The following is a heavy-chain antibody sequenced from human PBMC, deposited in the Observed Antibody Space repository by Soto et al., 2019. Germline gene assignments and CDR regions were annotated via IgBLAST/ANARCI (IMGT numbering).Heavy chain of an antibody. CDR3: AKVVSIVGATGPDYYYYGMDV. CDR2: ISGSGGST. J-gene: IGHJ6*02. Sequence: PGGSLRLSCAASGFTFSSYAMSWVRQAPGKGLEWVSAISGSGGSTYYADSVKGRFTISRDNSKNTLYLQMNSLRAEDTAVYYCAKVVSIVGATGPDYYYYGMDVWGQGTTVTVSS. D-gene: IGHD1-26*01. CDR1: GFTFSSYA. V-gene: IGHV3-23*01.